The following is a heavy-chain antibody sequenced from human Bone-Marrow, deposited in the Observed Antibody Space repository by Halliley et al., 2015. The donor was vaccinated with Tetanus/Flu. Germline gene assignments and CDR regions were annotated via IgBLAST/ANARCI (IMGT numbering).Heavy chain of an antibody. D-gene: IGHD3-16*01. V-gene: IGHV4-4*09. CDR2: SYPSGRT. CDR3: ARNFWPYGSVWGAFGQ. Sequence: GYSYPSGRTNYNSSFKGRVPISVDTSKNQFSMRLTSGTAADTAVYFCARNFWPYGSVWGAFGQWGQGTLVSVSS. J-gene: IGHJ4*02.